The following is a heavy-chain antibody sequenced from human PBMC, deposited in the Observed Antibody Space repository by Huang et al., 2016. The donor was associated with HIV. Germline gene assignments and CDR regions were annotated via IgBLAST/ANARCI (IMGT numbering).Heavy chain of an antibody. CDR3: ARTAYSYGFRQGYNWFDP. Sequence: QVLLVQSGAEVRKPGSSVKVSCTAFGGTFSSYSISWVRQAPGQGLEWLGGIIPNLGTANYTQKFQGRVTITVDESTNTGYMELTRLTSEDTAVYYCARTAYSYGFRQGYNWFDPWGQGTPVTVSS. CDR2: IIPNLGTA. J-gene: IGHJ5*02. CDR1: GGTFSSYS. V-gene: IGHV1-69*13. D-gene: IGHD5-18*01.